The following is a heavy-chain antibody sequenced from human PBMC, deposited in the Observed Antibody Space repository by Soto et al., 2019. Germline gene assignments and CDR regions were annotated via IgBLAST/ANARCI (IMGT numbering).Heavy chain of an antibody. V-gene: IGHV3-30-3*01. CDR3: ARDSGSGWYRRADD. Sequence: PGGSLRLSCAASGFTFSSYAMHWVRQAPGKGLEWVAVISYDGSNKYYADSVKGRFTISRDNSKNTLYLQMNSLRAEDTAVYYCARDSGSGWYRRADDWGQGTLVTVSS. D-gene: IGHD6-19*01. J-gene: IGHJ4*02. CDR2: ISYDGSNK. CDR1: GFTFSSYA.